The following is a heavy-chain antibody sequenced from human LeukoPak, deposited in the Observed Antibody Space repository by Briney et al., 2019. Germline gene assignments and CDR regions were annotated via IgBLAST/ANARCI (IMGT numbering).Heavy chain of an antibody. CDR1: GFTFSSYE. CDR3: ARGLEILWFGDPGRNGMDV. D-gene: IGHD3-10*01. Sequence: PGGSLRLSCAASGFTFSSYEMNWVRQAPGKGLEWVSYISSSGSTIYYADSVKGRFTISRDNAKNSLYLQMNSLRAEDTAVYYCARGLEILWFGDPGRNGMDVWGQGTTVTVSS. J-gene: IGHJ6*02. V-gene: IGHV3-48*03. CDR2: ISSSGSTI.